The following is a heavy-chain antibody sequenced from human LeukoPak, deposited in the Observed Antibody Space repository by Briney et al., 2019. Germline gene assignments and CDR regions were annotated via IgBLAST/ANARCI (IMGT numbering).Heavy chain of an antibody. CDR2: IWYDGKTE. J-gene: IGHJ6*02. V-gene: IGHV3-33*01. D-gene: IGHD2-8*01. Sequence: GRSLRPSCAASGFTFSSYGMHWVRQAPGKGLEWVADIWYDGKTEHFADSVKGRFTISRDNFKNTLYLQMNSLRAEDTAVYYCARARHCSNGVCHNSPGMDVWGQGTTVTVSS. CDR1: GFTFSSYG. CDR3: ARARHCSNGVCHNSPGMDV.